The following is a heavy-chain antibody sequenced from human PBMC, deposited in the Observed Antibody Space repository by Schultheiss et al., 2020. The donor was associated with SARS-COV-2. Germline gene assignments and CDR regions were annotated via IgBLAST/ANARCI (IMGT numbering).Heavy chain of an antibody. J-gene: IGHJ4*02. Sequence: GGSLRLSCAASGFTFSSYAMSWVRQAPGKGLEWVSAISGSGGSTYYADSVKGRFTISRDNSKNTLYLQMNILRAEDTAVYYCARVNTMVRGVTHDYWGQGTLVTVSS. CDR3: ARVNTMVRGVTHDY. V-gene: IGHV3-23*01. CDR2: ISGSGGST. CDR1: GFTFSSYA. D-gene: IGHD3-10*01.